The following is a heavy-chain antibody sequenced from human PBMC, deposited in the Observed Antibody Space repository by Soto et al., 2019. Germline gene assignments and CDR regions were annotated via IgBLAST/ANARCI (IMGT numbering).Heavy chain of an antibody. J-gene: IGHJ6*02. Sequence: SVKVSCKASGYTFTSYGISWVRQAPGQGLEWTGWISAYNGNTNYAQKLQGRVTMTTDTSTSTAYMELRSLRSDDTAVYYCARAYDILTIRHYYYYGMDVWGQGTTVTVSS. CDR3: ARAYDILTIRHYYYYGMDV. CDR1: GYTFTSYG. D-gene: IGHD3-9*01. V-gene: IGHV1-18*04. CDR2: ISAYNGNT.